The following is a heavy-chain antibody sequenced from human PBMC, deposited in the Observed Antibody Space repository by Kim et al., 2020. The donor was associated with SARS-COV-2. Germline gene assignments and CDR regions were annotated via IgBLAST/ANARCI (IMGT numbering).Heavy chain of an antibody. CDR1: GYTFTSYA. Sequence: ASVKVSCKASGYTFTSYAMNWVRQAPGQGLEWMGWINTNTGNPTYAQGFTGRFVFSLDTSVSTAYLQISSLKAEDTAVYYCARDGLHLGDTFGGWFDPWGQGALVTVSS. D-gene: IGHD3-16*01. V-gene: IGHV7-4-1*02. CDR3: ARDGLHLGDTFGGWFDP. J-gene: IGHJ5*02. CDR2: INTNTGNP.